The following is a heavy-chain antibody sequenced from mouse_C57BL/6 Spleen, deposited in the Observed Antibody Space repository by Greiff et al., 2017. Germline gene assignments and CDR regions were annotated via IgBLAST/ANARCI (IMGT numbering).Heavy chain of an antibody. Sequence: EVKLMESGGGLVKPGGSLKLSCAASGFTFSDYGMHWVRQAPEKGLEWVAYISSGSSTIYYAETVKGRFTISRDNAKNTLFLQMTSLRSEDTGMYYCATPYYGSSYGGYWYYDVWGTGTTVTVSS. CDR1: GFTFSDYG. D-gene: IGHD1-1*01. CDR3: ATPYYGSSYGGYWYYDV. V-gene: IGHV5-17*01. CDR2: ISSGSSTI. J-gene: IGHJ1*03.